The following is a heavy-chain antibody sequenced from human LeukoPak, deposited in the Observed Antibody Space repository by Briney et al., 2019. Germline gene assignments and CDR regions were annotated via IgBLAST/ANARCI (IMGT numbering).Heavy chain of an antibody. CDR3: AKDLVVAAVTPGFDP. D-gene: IGHD2-2*01. Sequence: GSLRLSCAASGFTFSTYAMSWVRQAPGKGLEWVSAIRSSGDSTYYADSVKGRFTISRDNSKNTLYLQMNSLRAEDTAVYYCAKDLVVAAVTPGFDPWGQGTLVTVSS. CDR1: GFTFSTYA. CDR2: IRSSGDST. J-gene: IGHJ5*02. V-gene: IGHV3-23*01.